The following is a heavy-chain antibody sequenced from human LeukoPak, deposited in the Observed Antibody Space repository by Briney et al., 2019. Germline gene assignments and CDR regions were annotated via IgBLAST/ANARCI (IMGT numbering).Heavy chain of an antibody. Sequence: GGSLRLSCAASGFTFSSYAMHWVRQAPGKGLEWVALISYDGSNKYYADSVKGRFTISRDNSKNTLYLQMNSLRAEDTAVYYCAREDIVATHHDAFDIWGQGTMVTVYS. J-gene: IGHJ3*02. V-gene: IGHV3-30*01. CDR2: ISYDGSNK. CDR1: GFTFSSYA. CDR3: AREDIVATHHDAFDI. D-gene: IGHD5-12*01.